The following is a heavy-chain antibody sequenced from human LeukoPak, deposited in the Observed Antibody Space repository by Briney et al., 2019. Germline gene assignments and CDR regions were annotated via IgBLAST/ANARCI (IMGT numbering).Heavy chain of an antibody. CDR3: ARSNYYDSGPNFDY. D-gene: IGHD3-10*01. J-gene: IGHJ4*02. CDR1: GATLSSNA. Sequence: SVKFSCKASGATLSSNAISWVRRAPGQGLEWMGGIIPIFGTANYAQKFQGRVTITADKSTSTAYMELSSLRSEDTAVYYCARSNYYDSGPNFDYWGQGTLVTVSS. CDR2: IIPIFGTA. V-gene: IGHV1-69*06.